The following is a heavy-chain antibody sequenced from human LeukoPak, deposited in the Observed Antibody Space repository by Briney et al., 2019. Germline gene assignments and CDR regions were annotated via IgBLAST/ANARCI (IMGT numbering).Heavy chain of an antibody. V-gene: IGHV4-39*01. CDR3: ARRPEGGY. Sequence: PSETLSLTCTVSGGSISSNSYYWGWVRQAPGKGLERVGSIYYSGSMYYNPSLQRQDTISVDTSKNQFSLKLSSVTAADTAVYYCARRPEGGYWGQGTLVTVSS. J-gene: IGHJ4*02. CDR1: GGSISSNSYY. D-gene: IGHD1-26*01. CDR2: IYYSGSM.